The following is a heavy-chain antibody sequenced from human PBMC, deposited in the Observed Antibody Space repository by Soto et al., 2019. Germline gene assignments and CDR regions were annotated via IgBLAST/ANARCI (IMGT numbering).Heavy chain of an antibody. D-gene: IGHD3-22*01. Sequence: SVKVSCKASGGTFSSYAISWVRQAPGQGLEWMGGIIPIFGTANYAQKFQGRVTITADESTSTAYMELSSLRSEDTAVYYCARDHYYDSSGYYTLDYWGQGTLVTVSS. CDR3: ARDHYYDSSGYYTLDY. J-gene: IGHJ4*02. V-gene: IGHV1-69*13. CDR1: GGTFSSYA. CDR2: IIPIFGTA.